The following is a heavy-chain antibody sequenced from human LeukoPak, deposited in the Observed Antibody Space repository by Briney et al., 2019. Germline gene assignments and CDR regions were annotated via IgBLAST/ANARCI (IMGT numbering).Heavy chain of an antibody. CDR2: IIPIFGTA. CDR1: GGTFSSYA. D-gene: IGHD1-26*01. J-gene: IGHJ4*02. Sequence: SVKVSCKASGGTFSSYAISWVRQAPGQGLEWMGRIIPIFGTANYAQKFQGRVTITADESTSTAYMELSSLRSDDTAVYYCARERWERRGFDYWGQGTLVTVSS. CDR3: ARERWERRGFDY. V-gene: IGHV1-69*13.